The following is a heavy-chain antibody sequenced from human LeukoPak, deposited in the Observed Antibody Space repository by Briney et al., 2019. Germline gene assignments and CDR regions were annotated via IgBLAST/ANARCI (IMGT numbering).Heavy chain of an antibody. D-gene: IGHD3-9*01. Sequence: ASVKVSCKASGYTFTRYDIYWVRHTTGQGLEWMGWINPNSGDTDYAQKFQGRVTMTRDTSISTAYMELSRLRSDDTAVYYCARGGYDSVTGYHAYYFYYYLDVWGKGTTVTVSS. V-gene: IGHV1-2*02. CDR1: GYTFTRYD. CDR3: ARGGYDSVTGYHAYYFYYYLDV. J-gene: IGHJ6*03. CDR2: INPNSGDT.